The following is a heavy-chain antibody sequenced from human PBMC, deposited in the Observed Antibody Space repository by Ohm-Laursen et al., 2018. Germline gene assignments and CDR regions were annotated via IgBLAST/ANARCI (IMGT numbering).Heavy chain of an antibody. V-gene: IGHV4-4*07. CDR1: GASISTYY. Sequence: SETLSLTCTVSGASISTYYWSWIRQPAGKGLEWVGRISASGSTSYNPSLKSRVTMSLDTSKNQFSLKLSSVTAADTAVYYCARQRSGSTGMDVWGQGTTVIVSS. J-gene: IGHJ6*02. CDR3: ARQRSGSTGMDV. D-gene: IGHD3-10*01. CDR2: ISASGST.